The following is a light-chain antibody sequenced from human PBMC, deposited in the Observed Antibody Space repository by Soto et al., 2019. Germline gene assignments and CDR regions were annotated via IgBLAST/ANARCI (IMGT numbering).Light chain of an antibody. CDR1: QNIYSN. J-gene: IGKJ3*01. Sequence: IALTQSPATVSVSPGDRVTLSCWASQNIYSNLGWYQQRPGQAPRLIIYRASARPTGIPARFSGSGSGTEFTLTISSLQSEDFATYYCQQYGSSPQFTFGPGTKVDIK. CDR3: QQYGSSPQFT. V-gene: IGKV3-15*01. CDR2: RAS.